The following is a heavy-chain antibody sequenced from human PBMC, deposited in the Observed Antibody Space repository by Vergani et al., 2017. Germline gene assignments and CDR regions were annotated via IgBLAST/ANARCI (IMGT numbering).Heavy chain of an antibody. CDR2: ISRSGFNT. D-gene: IGHD3-22*01. CDR3: AKDVLGDSSDLDS. J-gene: IGHJ4*02. Sequence: HLLESGGGLVQPGGSLRLSCAASGFPFSSHALTWVRQAPGKGLEWVSTISRSGFNTYYADSVKGRFTVSRDNSKNTLFLQMNSLRAGDTAVYYCAKDVLGDSSDLDSWGPGTLVTVSS. CDR1: GFPFSSHA. V-gene: IGHV3-23*01.